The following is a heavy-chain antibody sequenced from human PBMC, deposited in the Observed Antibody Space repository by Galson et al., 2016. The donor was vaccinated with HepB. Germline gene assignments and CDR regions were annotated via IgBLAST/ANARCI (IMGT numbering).Heavy chain of an antibody. CDR1: GFTFSSYS. D-gene: IGHD3-3*01. J-gene: IGHJ1*01. V-gene: IGHV3-48*02. CDR2: ISGGGSTT. Sequence: SLRLSCAASGFTFSSYSINWVRQAPGRGLEWVAYISGGGSTTRYADSVKGRFIISRDDAKNSVYLQMDSLRDGDTAVYYCARPCNYYMSGYHQYFQHWGQGTLMTVSS. CDR3: ARPCNYYMSGYHQYFQH.